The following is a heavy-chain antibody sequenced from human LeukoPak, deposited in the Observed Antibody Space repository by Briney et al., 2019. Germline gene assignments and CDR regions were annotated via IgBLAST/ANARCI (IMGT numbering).Heavy chain of an antibody. CDR1: GFTFDDYG. J-gene: IGHJ6*02. D-gene: IGHD2-21*02. Sequence: GGSLRLSCAASGFTFDDYGMSWVRQAPGKGLEWVSGINWNGGSTGYADSVKGRFTIPRDNAKNSLYLQMNSLRAEDTALYYCARGRYENIVVVTAIPYYYYYYGMDVWGQGTTVTVSS. V-gene: IGHV3-20*04. CDR2: INWNGGST. CDR3: ARGRYENIVVVTAIPYYYYYYGMDV.